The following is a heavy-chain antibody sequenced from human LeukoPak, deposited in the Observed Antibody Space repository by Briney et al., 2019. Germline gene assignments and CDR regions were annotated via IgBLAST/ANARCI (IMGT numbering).Heavy chain of an antibody. CDR3: ARHGFGSYGFYGMDV. V-gene: IGHV4-59*08. J-gene: IGHJ6*02. Sequence: SETLSLTCTVSGGSISSYYWSWIRQPPGKGLEWIGYIYYSGSTNYNPSLKSRVTISVDTSKNQFSLKLSSVTAADTAVYDCARHGFGSYGFYGMDVWGQGTTVTVSS. CDR1: GGSISSYY. D-gene: IGHD5-18*01. CDR2: IYYSGST.